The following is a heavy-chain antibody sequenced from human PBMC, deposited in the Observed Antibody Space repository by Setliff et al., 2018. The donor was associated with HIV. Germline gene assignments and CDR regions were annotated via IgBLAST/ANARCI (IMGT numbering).Heavy chain of an antibody. CDR1: GGSVSSSNYF. J-gene: IGHJ4*02. CDR2: VSASGST. D-gene: IGHD3-22*01. CDR3: AREGPGPQFYDSSGYPYYFDY. Sequence: KTSETLSLTCTVSGGSVSSSNYFWNWIRQPAGKGLEWIGHVSASGSTSYNPSLRSRVAISEDTSKNQFSVKLRSVTAADTAVYYCAREGPGPQFYDSSGYPYYFDYWGQGTLVTVSS. V-gene: IGHV4-61*10.